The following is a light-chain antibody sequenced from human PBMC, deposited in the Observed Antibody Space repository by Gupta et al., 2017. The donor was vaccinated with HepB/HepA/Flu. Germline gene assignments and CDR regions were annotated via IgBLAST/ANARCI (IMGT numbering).Light chain of an antibody. CDR1: QSISIY. J-gene: IGKJ3*01. Sequence: DIQMTQSPSSLSASVGDRVTITCRASQSISIYLNWYQQKPGTAPKLLMYAASNLQSGVPSRFSGSGSGTDFTLTISRLQPEDFATYYCQQSDRSPFTFGHGTKVDIK. CDR2: AAS. CDR3: QQSDRSPFT. V-gene: IGKV1-39*01.